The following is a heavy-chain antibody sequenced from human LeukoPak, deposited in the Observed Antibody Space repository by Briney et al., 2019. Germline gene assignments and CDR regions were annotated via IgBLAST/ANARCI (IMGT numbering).Heavy chain of an antibody. Sequence: ASVKVSCKASGYTFTSYYMHWVRQVPGQGLEWMGIINPSGGSTSYAQKFQGRVTMTRDTSTSTVYMELSSLRSEDTAVYYCARGGFVTMVRGVQSTGYFDYWGQGILVTVSS. V-gene: IGHV1-46*01. D-gene: IGHD3-10*01. CDR2: INPSGGST. CDR1: GYTFTSYY. J-gene: IGHJ4*02. CDR3: ARGGFVTMVRGVQSTGYFDY.